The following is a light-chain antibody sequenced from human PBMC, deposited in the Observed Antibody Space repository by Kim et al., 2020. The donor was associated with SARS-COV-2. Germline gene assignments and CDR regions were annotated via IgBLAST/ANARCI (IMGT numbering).Light chain of an antibody. J-gene: IGLJ2*01. CDR2: RNN. CDR1: SSNIGSNY. CDR3: AAWDDSLSGREV. V-gene: IGLV1-47*01. Sequence: ELTQPPSASGTPGQRVTISCSGSSSNIGSNYVYWYQQLPGTAPKLLIYRNNQRPSGVPDRFSGSKSGTSASLAISGLRSEDEADYYCAAWDDSLSGREVFGGGTQLTVL.